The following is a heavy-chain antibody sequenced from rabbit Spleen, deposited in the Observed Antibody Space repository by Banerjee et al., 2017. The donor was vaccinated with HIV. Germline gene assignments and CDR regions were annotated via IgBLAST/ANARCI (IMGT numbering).Heavy chain of an antibody. Sequence: QSLEESGGDLVKPGASLTLTCTASGFDLSNYYYMCWVRQAPGKGLEWIACVYAGSSGTTYYASWAKGRFTISKSSSTTVTLQMTSLTAADTATYFCARDDYDGGSTYGYTDFNLWGPGTLVTVS. CDR2: VYAGSSGTT. V-gene: IGHV1S40*01. D-gene: IGHD8-1*01. CDR1: GFDLSNYYY. J-gene: IGHJ4*01. CDR3: ARDDYDGGSTYGYTDFNL.